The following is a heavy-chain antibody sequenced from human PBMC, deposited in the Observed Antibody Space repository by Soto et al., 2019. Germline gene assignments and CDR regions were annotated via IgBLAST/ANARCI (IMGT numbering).Heavy chain of an antibody. V-gene: IGHV3-53*01. J-gene: IGHJ4*02. CDR3: AKGRATYYYDSNPPEFDY. D-gene: IGHD3-22*01. CDR2: IYSGGST. CDR1: WFTVSSNY. Sequence: PGGSLRLSCAASWFTVSSNYMSWVRQAPGKGLEWVSVIYSGGSTYYADSVKGRFTISRDNSKNTLYLQMNSLRAEDTAVYYCAKGRATYYYDSNPPEFDYWGQGTLVTVSS.